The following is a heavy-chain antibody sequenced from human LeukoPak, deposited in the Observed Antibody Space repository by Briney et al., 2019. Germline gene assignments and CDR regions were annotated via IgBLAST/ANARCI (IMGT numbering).Heavy chain of an antibody. CDR1: GYTFTGYF. CDR3: ARWDPTYGMAAPITSNYY. CDR2: INPYNCCT. Sequence: GASVPVSCKASGYTFTGYFMHWVRPAPGQGLEWMGWINPYNCCTNYAHKFEGRVTMTRDTSITTAYMELIRLTSDDTAFYYCARWDPTYGMAAPITSNYYWGQGTLVTVSS. V-gene: IGHV1-2*02. J-gene: IGHJ4*02. D-gene: IGHD3-3*01.